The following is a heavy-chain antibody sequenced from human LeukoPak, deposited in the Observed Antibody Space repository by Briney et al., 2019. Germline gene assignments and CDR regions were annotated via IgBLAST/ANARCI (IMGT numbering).Heavy chain of an antibody. V-gene: IGHV1-24*01. D-gene: IGHD6-13*01. CDR2: FDPEDGET. Sequence: ASVKVSCKVSGYTLTELSMHWVRQAPGKGLEWMGGFDPEDGETIYAQKFQGRVTMTEDTSTDTAYMELSSLRSEDTAVYYCATATIPQAAADYGMDVWGQGTTATVSS. J-gene: IGHJ6*02. CDR3: ATATIPQAAADYGMDV. CDR1: GYTLTELS.